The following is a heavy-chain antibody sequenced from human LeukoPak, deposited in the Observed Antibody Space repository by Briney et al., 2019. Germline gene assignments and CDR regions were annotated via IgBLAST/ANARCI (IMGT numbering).Heavy chain of an antibody. V-gene: IGHV1-24*01. Sequence: ASVTVSCKVSGYTLTELSMHWVRQAPGKGLEGMGGFDPEDGETIYAQKFQGRVTMTEDTSTDTAYMELSSLRSEDTAVYYCATVSVEAAAGTYYFDYWGQGTLVTVSS. CDR2: FDPEDGET. CDR1: GYTLTELS. CDR3: ATVSVEAAAGTYYFDY. D-gene: IGHD6-13*01. J-gene: IGHJ4*02.